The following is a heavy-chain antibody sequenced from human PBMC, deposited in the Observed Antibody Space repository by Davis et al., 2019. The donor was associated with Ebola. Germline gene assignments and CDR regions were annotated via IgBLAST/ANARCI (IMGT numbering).Heavy chain of an antibody. D-gene: IGHD1-26*01. J-gene: IGHJ4*02. CDR2: ISSSSSYI. V-gene: IGHV3-21*01. Sequence: GESLKISCAASGFTFSNYAMNWVRQAPGKGLEWVSSISSSSSYIYYADSVKGRFTISRDNAKNSLYLQMNSLRAEDTAVYYCAKTGGVGATLYWGQGTLVTVSS. CDR1: GFTFSNYA. CDR3: AKTGGVGATLY.